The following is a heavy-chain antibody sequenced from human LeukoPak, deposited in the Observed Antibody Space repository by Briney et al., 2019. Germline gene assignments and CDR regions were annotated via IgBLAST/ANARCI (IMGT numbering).Heavy chain of an antibody. CDR2: IKQDGSEK. D-gene: IGHD3-3*01. CDR3: ARDNDFWSGYYIGPYYFDY. CDR1: GFTLSSYW. J-gene: IGHJ4*02. Sequence: GGSLRLSCAASGFTLSSYWMSWVRQAPGKGLGWVANIKQDGSEKYYVDSVKGRFTISRDNAKNSLYLQMNSLRAEDTAVYYCARDNDFWSGYYIGPYYFDYWGQGTLVTVSS. V-gene: IGHV3-7*01.